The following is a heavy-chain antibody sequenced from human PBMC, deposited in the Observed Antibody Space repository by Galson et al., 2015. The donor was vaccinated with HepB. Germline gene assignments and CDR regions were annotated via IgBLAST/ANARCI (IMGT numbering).Heavy chain of an antibody. J-gene: IGHJ4*02. CDR2: IRNDDI. CDR1: GFTFSSYS. V-gene: IGHV3-21*05. D-gene: IGHD3-16*01. Sequence: SLRLSCAASGFTFSSYSMNWVRQAPGKGLEWVLHIRNDDIYYADSVKGRFTVSRDNAEDSLYLQMNSLRVEDTAVYYCVRDDNWAFDYWGKGTLVTVSP. CDR3: VRDDNWAFDY.